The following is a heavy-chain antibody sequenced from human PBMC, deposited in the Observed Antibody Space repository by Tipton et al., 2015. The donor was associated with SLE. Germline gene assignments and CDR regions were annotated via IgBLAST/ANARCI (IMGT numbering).Heavy chain of an antibody. V-gene: IGHV3-30*02. J-gene: IGHJ6*02. CDR3: ARALGLRGYYYGMDV. CDR1: GFTFSSYG. D-gene: IGHD5-12*01. CDR2: IRYDGSNK. Sequence: SLRLSCAASGFTFSSYGMHWVRQAPGKGLEWVAFIRYDGSNKYYADSVKGRFTISRDNSKNTLYLQMNSLRAEDTAVYYCARALGLRGYYYGMDVWGQGITVTVSS.